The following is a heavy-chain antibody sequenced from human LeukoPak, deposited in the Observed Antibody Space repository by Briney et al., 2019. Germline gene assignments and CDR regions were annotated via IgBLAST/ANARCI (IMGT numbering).Heavy chain of an antibody. CDR3: ARAYWGSVDY. CDR1: GFTFSSYW. CDR2: INQDGSER. J-gene: IGHJ4*02. D-gene: IGHD7-27*01. V-gene: IGHV3-7*03. Sequence: TGGSLRLSCVASGFTFSSYWMSWVRQAPGKGLEWVANINQDGSERFYADSVKGRFTISRDNPKKSLYLQMINLRDEDTAVYYCARAYWGSVDYWGQGALVTVSS.